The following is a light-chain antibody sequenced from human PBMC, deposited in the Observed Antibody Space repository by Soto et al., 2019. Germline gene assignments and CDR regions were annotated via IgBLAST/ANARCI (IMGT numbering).Light chain of an antibody. CDR2: LSSDGSH. J-gene: IGLJ2*01. CDR3: QTWDTGARVV. CDR1: SGHSSYA. Sequence: QPVLTQSPSASASLGASVKLTCTLSSGHSSYAIAWHQQQPEKGPRYLMKLSSDGSHSKWDGIPDRFSGSSSGAERYLTISSLRSEDEADYYCQTWDTGARVVFGGGTKLTVL. V-gene: IGLV4-69*01.